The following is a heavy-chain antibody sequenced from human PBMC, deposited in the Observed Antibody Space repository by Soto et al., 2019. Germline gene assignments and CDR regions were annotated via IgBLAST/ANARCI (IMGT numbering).Heavy chain of an antibody. V-gene: IGHV3-21*01. CDR3: ARDRAVCGGDCYPYYYGMDV. CDR1: GFTFSSYS. Sequence: PGGSLRLSCAASGFTFSSYSMNWVRQAPGKRLEWVSSISSSSSYIYYADSVKGRFTISRDNAKNSLYLQMNSLGAEDTAVYYCARDRAVCGGDCYPYYYGMDVWGQGTTVTVSS. D-gene: IGHD2-21*02. CDR2: ISSSSSYI. J-gene: IGHJ6*02.